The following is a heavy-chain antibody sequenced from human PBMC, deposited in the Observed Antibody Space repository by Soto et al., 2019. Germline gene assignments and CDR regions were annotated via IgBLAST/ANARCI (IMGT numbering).Heavy chain of an antibody. CDR1: GFTFSSCA. D-gene: IGHD3-3*01. CDR2: ISYDGSNK. V-gene: IGHV3-30-3*01. Sequence: QVQLVESGGGVVQPGRSLRLSCAASGFTFSSCAMHWVRQAPGKGLEWVTLISYDGSNKYYADSVKGRFTISRDNSKHTLYLQMNSLRAEDTAVYYCARDKRDLRFLEWSYYFDYWGQGTLVTVSS. J-gene: IGHJ4*02. CDR3: ARDKRDLRFLEWSYYFDY.